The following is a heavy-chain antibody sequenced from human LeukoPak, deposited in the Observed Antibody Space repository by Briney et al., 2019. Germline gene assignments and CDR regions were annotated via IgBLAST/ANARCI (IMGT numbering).Heavy chain of an antibody. CDR3: AREVFGVVIIDPYFDY. CDR1: GYTFTGYY. J-gene: IGHJ4*02. V-gene: IGHV1-2*02. CDR2: SNPNSGGT. D-gene: IGHD3-3*01. Sequence: ASVKVSCKASGYTFTGYYMHWVRQAPGQGLEWMGWSNPNSGGTNYAQKFQGRVTMTRDTSISTAYMELSRLRSDDTAVYYCAREVFGVVIIDPYFDYWGQGTLVTVSS.